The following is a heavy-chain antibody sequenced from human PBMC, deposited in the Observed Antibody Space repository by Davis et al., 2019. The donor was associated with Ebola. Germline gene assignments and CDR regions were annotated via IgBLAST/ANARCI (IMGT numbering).Heavy chain of an antibody. V-gene: IGHV3-23*01. CDR3: ARDFLGRLDY. D-gene: IGHD1-26*01. J-gene: IGHJ4*02. CDR2: ISSGGGAP. Sequence: GESLKISCAASGFTFSSYAMSWVRQAPGKGLEWVSDISSGGGAPYYADSVKGRFTTFRDNPKNTLYLQMNSLRADDTAVYYCARDFLGRLDYWGQGTLVTVSS. CDR1: GFTFSSYA.